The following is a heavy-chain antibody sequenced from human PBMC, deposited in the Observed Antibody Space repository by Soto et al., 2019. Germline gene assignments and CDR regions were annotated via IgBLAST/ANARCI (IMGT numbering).Heavy chain of an antibody. D-gene: IGHD3-3*01. Sequence: SETLSLTCAVYGGSVNGYYWNWIRQPPGKGLEWIGAINHTGGTHYNPSLKSRVTMSVDTSKNQFSLRLSSVTAADTAIYYCATRITVFGLLIPPFDPWGQGTQVTVSS. J-gene: IGHJ5*02. CDR2: INHTGGT. CDR3: ATRITVFGLLIPPFDP. CDR1: GGSVNGYY. V-gene: IGHV4-34*01.